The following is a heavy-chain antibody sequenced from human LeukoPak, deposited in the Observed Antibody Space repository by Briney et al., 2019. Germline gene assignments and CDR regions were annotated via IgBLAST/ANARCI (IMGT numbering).Heavy chain of an antibody. CDR1: GFTFSSYW. CDR2: IKQDGSEK. D-gene: IGHD1-1*01. CDR3: ARDTINWNYFDY. V-gene: IGHV3-7*01. Sequence: GGSLRLSCAAPGFTFSSYWMSWVRQAPGEGLEWVANIKQDGSEKYYVDSVKGRFTISRDNAKNSLYLQMNSLRAEDTAVYYCARDTINWNYFDYWGQGTLVTVSS. J-gene: IGHJ4*02.